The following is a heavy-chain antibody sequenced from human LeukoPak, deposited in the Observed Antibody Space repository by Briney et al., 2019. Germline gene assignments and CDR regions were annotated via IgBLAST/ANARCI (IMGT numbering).Heavy chain of an antibody. Sequence: GGSLRLSCAASGFTSSNAWMNWVRQAPGKGLEWVGRIKSKTDGGITDYAAPVKGRFTISRDDSKNTLYLQMNSPKTEDTAVYYCTTDFSDYWGQGTLVTVSS. V-gene: IGHV3-15*07. CDR3: TTDFSDY. J-gene: IGHJ4*02. CDR1: GFTSSNAW. CDR2: IKSKTDGGIT. D-gene: IGHD2/OR15-2a*01.